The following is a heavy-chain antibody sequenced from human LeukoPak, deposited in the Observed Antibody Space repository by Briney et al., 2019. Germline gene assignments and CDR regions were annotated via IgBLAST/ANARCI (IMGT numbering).Heavy chain of an antibody. CDR3: AREGQQWLVSNDAFDI. Sequence: GGSLRLSCAASGFTFSSYWMHWVRQAPGKGLVWVSRINSDGSSTSYADSVKGRFTISRDNAKNTLYLQMNSLRAEDMAVYYCAREGQQWLVSNDAFDIWGQGTMVTVSS. J-gene: IGHJ3*02. CDR2: INSDGSST. D-gene: IGHD6-19*01. V-gene: IGHV3-74*01. CDR1: GFTFSSYW.